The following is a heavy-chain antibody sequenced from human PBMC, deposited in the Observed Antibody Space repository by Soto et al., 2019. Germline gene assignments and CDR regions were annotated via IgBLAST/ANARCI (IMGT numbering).Heavy chain of an antibody. CDR1: GGSISSSSYY. CDR3: ARQGTLDYYGSPYGHFDY. D-gene: IGHD3-10*01. Sequence: QLQLQESGPGLVKPSETLSLTCTVSGGSISSSSYYWGWIRQPPGKGLEWIGSIYYSGSTYYNPSLKSRVTISVDTSKNQFSLKLSSVTAADTAVYYCARQGTLDYYGSPYGHFDYWGQGTLVTVSS. CDR2: IYYSGST. J-gene: IGHJ4*02. V-gene: IGHV4-39*01.